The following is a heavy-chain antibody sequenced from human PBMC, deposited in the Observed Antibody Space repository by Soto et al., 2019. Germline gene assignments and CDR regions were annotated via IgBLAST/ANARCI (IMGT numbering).Heavy chain of an antibody. CDR1: GGSIRNVY. CDR3: ARAHATTRPCNS. CDR2: IFHSGNA. Sequence: PSETLSLTCTVSGGSIRNVYWSWIRQAPGKGLEWIGFIFHSGNAKYNPSLKSRVTISVDTSKNQYSPSLDSVTAAATAVYFCARAHATTRPCNSWGKGNLVTVSS. D-gene: IGHD1-7*01. V-gene: IGHV4-59*01. J-gene: IGHJ4*02.